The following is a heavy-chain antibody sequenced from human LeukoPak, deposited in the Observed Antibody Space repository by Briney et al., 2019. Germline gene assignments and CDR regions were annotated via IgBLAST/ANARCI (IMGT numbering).Heavy chain of an antibody. CDR2: IYYSGSI. CDR3: ARYPGASGDSYYFDY. V-gene: IGHV4-59*02. D-gene: IGHD4-17*01. Sequence: SETLSLTCTVSGGSVTTYHWSWIRRPPGKGLEWIGYIYYSGSINYNPSLNSRVTISLDTSKNEFSLKLRSVTAADTAVYYCARYPGASGDSYYFDYWGQGTRVTVSS. J-gene: IGHJ4*02. CDR1: GGSVTTYH.